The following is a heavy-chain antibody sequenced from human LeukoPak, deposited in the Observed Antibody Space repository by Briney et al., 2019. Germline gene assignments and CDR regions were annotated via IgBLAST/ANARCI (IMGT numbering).Heavy chain of an antibody. CDR3: ARGPLYYDFWSGYSFDY. V-gene: IGHV3-30*03. CDR1: GFTFSSYG. D-gene: IGHD3-3*01. J-gene: IGHJ4*02. CDR2: ISYDGSNK. Sequence: GGSLRLSCAASGFTFSSYGMHWVRQAPGKGLEWVAVISYDGSNKYYADSVKGRFTISRDNSKNTLYLQMNSLRAEDTAVYYCARGPLYYDFWSGYSFDYWGQGTLVTVSS.